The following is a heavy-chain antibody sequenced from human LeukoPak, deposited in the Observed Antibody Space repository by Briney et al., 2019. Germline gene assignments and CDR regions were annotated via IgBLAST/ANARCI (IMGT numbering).Heavy chain of an antibody. CDR2: ISSGGNTI. J-gene: IGHJ2*01. V-gene: IGHV3-48*03. CDR1: GFTFSSFE. CDR3: ARPWTIFGERYFDL. D-gene: IGHD3-3*01. Sequence: PGGSLRLSCAASGFTFSSFEMNWVRQAPGKGLEWVSYISSGGNTIFYADSVKGRFTISRDNAKNSLYLQMNSLRAEDTAVYYCARPWTIFGERYFDLWGRGTLVTVSS.